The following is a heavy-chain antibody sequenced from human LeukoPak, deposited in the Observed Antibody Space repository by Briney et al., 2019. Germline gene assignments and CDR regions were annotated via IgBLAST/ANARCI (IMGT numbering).Heavy chain of an antibody. CDR3: ARHVGFITMVRGVISNNWFDP. J-gene: IGHJ5*02. V-gene: IGHV4-38-2*02. CDR2: IYYSGNP. CDR1: GYSISSGYY. Sequence: PSETLSLTCTVSGYSISSGYYWGWIRQPPGKGLEWIGRIYYSGNPYYNPSLKSRVTISVDTSKKQFSLKLSSVTAADTAVYYCARHVGFITMVRGVISNNWFDPWGQGTLVTVSS. D-gene: IGHD3-10*01.